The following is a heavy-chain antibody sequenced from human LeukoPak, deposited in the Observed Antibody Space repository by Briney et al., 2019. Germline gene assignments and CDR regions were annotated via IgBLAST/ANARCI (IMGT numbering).Heavy chain of an antibody. CDR1: GFTFSSYG. Sequence: PGGSLRLSCAASGFTFSSYGMHWVRQAPGKGLEWVAVIWYDGSNKYYADSVKGRFTISRDNSKNTLYLQMNSLRAEDTAVYHCATVAQDSSGNPKFYFDCWGQGTLVAVST. J-gene: IGHJ4*02. CDR2: IWYDGSNK. V-gene: IGHV3-33*01. CDR3: ATVAQDSSGNPKFYFDC. D-gene: IGHD1-26*01.